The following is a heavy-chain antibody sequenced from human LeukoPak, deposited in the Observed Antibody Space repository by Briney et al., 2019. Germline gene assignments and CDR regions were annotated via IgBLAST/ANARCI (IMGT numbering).Heavy chain of an antibody. Sequence: ASVKVSCEVSGYTLTELSMHWVRQAPGKGLEWMGGFDPEDGETIYAQKFQGRVTMTEDTSTDTAYMELSSLRSEDTAMYYCARHGSRPYDFWSGLEYYYYGMDVWGQGTTVTVSS. CDR2: FDPEDGET. V-gene: IGHV1-24*01. D-gene: IGHD3-3*01. J-gene: IGHJ6*02. CDR1: GYTLTELS. CDR3: ARHGSRPYDFWSGLEYYYYGMDV.